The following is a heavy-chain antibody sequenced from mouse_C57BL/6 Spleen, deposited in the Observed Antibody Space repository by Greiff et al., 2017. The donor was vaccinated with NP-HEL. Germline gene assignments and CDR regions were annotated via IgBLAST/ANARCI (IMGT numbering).Heavy chain of an antibody. V-gene: IGHV1-55*01. CDR3: ARRADYDAMDY. D-gene: IGHD3-1*01. Sequence: VQLQQPGAELVKPGASVKMSCKASGYTFTSYWITWVKQRPGQGLEWIGDIYPGSGSTNYNEKFKSKATLTVDISSSTAYMQLSSLTSEDSAVYYCARRADYDAMDYWGQGTSVTVSS. CDR2: IYPGSGST. J-gene: IGHJ4*01. CDR1: GYTFTSYW.